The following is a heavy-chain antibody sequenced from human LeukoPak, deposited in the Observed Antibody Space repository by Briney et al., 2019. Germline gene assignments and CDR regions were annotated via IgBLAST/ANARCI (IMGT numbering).Heavy chain of an antibody. J-gene: IGHJ4*02. Sequence: GGSLRLSCAASGFTFSSYGMHWVRQAPGKGLEWVAVISYDGSNKYYADSVKGRFTISRDNSKNTLYLQMNSLRAEDTAVYYCAKDVGSYSSSSAGYWGQGTLVTVPS. CDR3: AKDVGSYSSSSAGY. CDR1: GFTFSSYG. V-gene: IGHV3-30*18. CDR2: ISYDGSNK. D-gene: IGHD6-13*01.